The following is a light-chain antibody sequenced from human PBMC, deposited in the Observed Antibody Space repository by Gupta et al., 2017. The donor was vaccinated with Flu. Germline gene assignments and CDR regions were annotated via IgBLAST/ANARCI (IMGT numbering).Light chain of an antibody. CDR3: MIWSNNVSGV. CDR2: YYSDSDSDK. J-gene: IGLJ1*01. Sequence: NVYWKQQKPGSPPRYLQYYYSDSDSDKSQGSGVPSRFSGSKDASANTGILLITGLQSEDEADYYCMIWSNNVSGVFGTGTKVTVL. V-gene: IGLV5-37*01. CDR1: N.